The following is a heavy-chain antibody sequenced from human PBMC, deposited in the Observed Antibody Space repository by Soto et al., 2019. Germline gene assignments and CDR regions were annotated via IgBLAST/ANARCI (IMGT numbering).Heavy chain of an antibody. D-gene: IGHD2-2*02. V-gene: IGHV3-11*01. CDR2: ISSSGSTI. Sequence: GGSLRLSCAASGFTFSDYYMSWIRQAPGKGLEWVSYISSSGSTIYYADSVKGRFTISRDNAKNSLYLQMNSLRAEDTAVYYCARDVYCSSTSCYTTYYMDVWGKGTTVTVSS. J-gene: IGHJ6*03. CDR3: ARDVYCSSTSCYTTYYMDV. CDR1: GFTFSDYY.